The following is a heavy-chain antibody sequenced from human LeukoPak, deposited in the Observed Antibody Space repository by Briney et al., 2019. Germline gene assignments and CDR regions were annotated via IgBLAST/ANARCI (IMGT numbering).Heavy chain of an antibody. J-gene: IGHJ6*04. CDR2: ISGSGGST. V-gene: IGHV3-23*01. CDR1: GFTFSSYA. D-gene: IGHD6-13*01. CDR3: AKDRSSSWYPKGVDV. Sequence: GGSLRLSCAASGFTFSSYAMSWVRQAPGKGLEWVSAISGSGGSTYYADSVKGRFTITRDNSKNTLYLQMNSLRAEDTAVYYCAKDRSSSWYPKGVDVWGKGTTVTVSS.